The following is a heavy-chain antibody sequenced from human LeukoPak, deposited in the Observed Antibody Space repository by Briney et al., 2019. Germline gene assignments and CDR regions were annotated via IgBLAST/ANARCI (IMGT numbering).Heavy chain of an antibody. CDR1: GFTVSSNY. J-gene: IGHJ4*02. Sequence: SGGSLRLSCAASGFTVSSNYMSWVRQAPGKGLEWVPVVYSGGSTYYADSVKGRFTISRDNSKNTMYLQMNSLRPEDTAVYYCAREDRYTSGSFDYWGQGTLVTVSS. CDR3: AREDRYTSGSFDY. D-gene: IGHD6-19*01. CDR2: VYSGGST. V-gene: IGHV3-66*02.